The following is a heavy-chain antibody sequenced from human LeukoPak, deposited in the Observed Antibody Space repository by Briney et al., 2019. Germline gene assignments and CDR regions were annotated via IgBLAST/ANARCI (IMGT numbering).Heavy chain of an antibody. V-gene: IGHV3-23*01. Sequence: GGSLRLSCAASGFTFRSFAMNWVRQAPGKGLEWVSAISGLVGRTHCADSVKGRFTISRDNSRNTLYLQMNSLRVEDTATYYCVKDPGTGFSTGWFDPWGQGTLVTVSS. CDR2: ISGLVGRT. CDR1: GFTFRSFA. J-gene: IGHJ5*02. D-gene: IGHD3/OR15-3a*01. CDR3: VKDPGTGFSTGWFDP.